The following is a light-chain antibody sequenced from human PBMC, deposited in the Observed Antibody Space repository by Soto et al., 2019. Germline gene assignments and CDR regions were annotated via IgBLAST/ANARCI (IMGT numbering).Light chain of an antibody. CDR2: YNSDSNK. V-gene: IGLV5-45*01. CDR3: LIWHSSAYV. Sequence: QAVVTQPASLSASPGASASLTCTLRSGIDVASYTIYWYQQKPGSPPQYLLRYNSDSNKHQGSGVSSRFSGSKDASANAGILLISGLQSEDEADYYCLIWHSSAYVFGTGTKLTVL. J-gene: IGLJ1*01. CDR1: SGIDVASYT.